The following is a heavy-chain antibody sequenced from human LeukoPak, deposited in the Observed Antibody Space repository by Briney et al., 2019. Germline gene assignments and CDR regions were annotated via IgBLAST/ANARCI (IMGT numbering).Heavy chain of an antibody. D-gene: IGHD3-3*01. CDR1: GGTFSSYA. CDR2: IIPIFATA. Sequence: SVKVSCKASGGTFSSYAISWVRQAPGQGLEWMGGIIPIFATANYAQKFQGRVTMTTDTSTSTAYMGLRSLRSDDTAVYYCARAQILTLYDFWSGYPYYMDVWGKGTTVTVSS. V-gene: IGHV1-69*05. J-gene: IGHJ6*03. CDR3: ARAQILTLYDFWSGYPYYMDV.